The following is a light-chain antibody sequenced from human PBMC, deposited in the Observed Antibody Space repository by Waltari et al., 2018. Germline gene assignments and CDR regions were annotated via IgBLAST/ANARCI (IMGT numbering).Light chain of an antibody. CDR3: AAWDDSLNGGV. J-gene: IGLJ2*01. CDR1: SSNIGSNT. CDR2: SNN. V-gene: IGLV1-44*01. Sequence: QSVLTQPPSASGTPGQRVTISCSGSSSNIGSNTVNWYQQLPGTAPKLLLYSNNPRPSGVPDRFSGSKSGTSASLAISGLQSEDEADYYCAAWDDSLNGGVFGGGTKLTVL.